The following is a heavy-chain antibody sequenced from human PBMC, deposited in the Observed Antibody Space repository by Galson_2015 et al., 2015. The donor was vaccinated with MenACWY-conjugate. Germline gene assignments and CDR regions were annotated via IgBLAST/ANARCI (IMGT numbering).Heavy chain of an antibody. Sequence: SLRLSCAASGFTFSGYAMSWVRQAPGKGLEWLSAISGSGGNIYNADSVKGRFTISRDKSKNTLFLQMSSLRAEDTAVYYCAKGGAAGGWYSFDYWGQGTRVTVSS. CDR2: ISGSGGNI. CDR1: GFTFSGYA. CDR3: AKGGAAGGWYSFDY. D-gene: IGHD6-19*01. V-gene: IGHV3-23*01. J-gene: IGHJ4*02.